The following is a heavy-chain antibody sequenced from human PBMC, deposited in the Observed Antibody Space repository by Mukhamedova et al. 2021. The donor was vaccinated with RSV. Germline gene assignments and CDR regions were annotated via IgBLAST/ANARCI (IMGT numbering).Heavy chain of an antibody. CDR2: ISNDGSNK. CDR1: TYT. CDR3: ARDENGYAYRDY. Sequence: TYTMHWVRQAPGKGLEWVAVISNDGSNKYYADSVKGRFTISRDNSKNTLYLQMNRLRADDTAVYYCARDENGYAYRDYWGQGSL. J-gene: IGHJ4*02. V-gene: IGHV3-30*04. D-gene: IGHD5-18*01.